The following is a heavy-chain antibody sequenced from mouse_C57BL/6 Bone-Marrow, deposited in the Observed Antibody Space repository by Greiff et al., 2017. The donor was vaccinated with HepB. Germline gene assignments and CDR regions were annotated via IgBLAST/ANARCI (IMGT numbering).Heavy chain of an antibody. V-gene: IGHV1-59*01. CDR3: ARRGKTGTRFDY. CDR1: GYTFTSYW. CDR2: IDPSDSYT. D-gene: IGHD4-1*01. Sequence: QVQLQQPGAELVRPGTSVKLSCKASGYTFTSYWMHWVKQRPGQGLEWIGVIDPSDSYTNYNQKFKGKATLTVDTSSSTAYMQLSSLTSEDSAVYYCARRGKTGTRFDYWGQGTTLTVSS. J-gene: IGHJ2*01.